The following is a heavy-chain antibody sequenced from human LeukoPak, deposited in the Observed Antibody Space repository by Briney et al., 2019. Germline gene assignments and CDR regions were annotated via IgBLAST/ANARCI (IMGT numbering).Heavy chain of an antibody. Sequence: KPSETLSLTCTVSGGSVSSGDYYWTWIRQPPGKGLEWIGYIYYDGRTDYNPSLKSRVTISLDTSENQSSLKLSSVTAADTAVYFCAGTSGWYIYHFDFWGQGTLVTVSS. J-gene: IGHJ4*02. D-gene: IGHD6-19*01. CDR2: IYYDGRT. V-gene: IGHV4-61*08. CDR3: AGTSGWYIYHFDF. CDR1: GGSVSSGDYY.